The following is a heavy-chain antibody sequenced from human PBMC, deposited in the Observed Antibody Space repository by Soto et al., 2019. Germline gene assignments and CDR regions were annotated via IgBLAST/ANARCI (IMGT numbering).Heavy chain of an antibody. CDR3: GGGGSWGSDY. Sequence: GGSLRLACAASGFTFSSCWMHWVRQAPGKGLEWVANIKQDGSVKYYVDSVKGRFTISRDNAKNSLYLQMNSLRPEDTAAYYCGGGGSWGSDYWGPGTLVTVPS. CDR2: IKQDGSVK. V-gene: IGHV3-7*01. J-gene: IGHJ4*02. CDR1: GFTFSSCW. D-gene: IGHD6-13*01.